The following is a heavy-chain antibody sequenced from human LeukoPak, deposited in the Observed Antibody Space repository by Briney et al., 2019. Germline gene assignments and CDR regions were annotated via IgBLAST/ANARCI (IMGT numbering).Heavy chain of an antibody. CDR3: ARLVVSSWYHEVLLGRDY. V-gene: IGHV4-39*01. J-gene: IGHJ4*02. Sequence: SSETLSLTCTVSGGSISSSTYYWGWIRQPPGKGLEWLGNFYYSGSTYYKPSLKSRVTISVDTSKNQISLKLSSVTAADTAVYYCARLVVSSWYHEVLLGRDYWGQGTLVTVSS. CDR2: FYYSGST. CDR1: GGSISSSTYY. D-gene: IGHD6-13*01.